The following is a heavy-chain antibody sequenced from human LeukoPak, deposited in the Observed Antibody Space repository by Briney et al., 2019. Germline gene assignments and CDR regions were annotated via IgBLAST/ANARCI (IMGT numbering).Heavy chain of an antibody. CDR2: IYYSGST. CDR1: GGSFSGYY. J-gene: IGHJ6*02. V-gene: IGHV4-59*08. Sequence: PSETLSLTCAVYGGSFSGYYWSWIRQPPGKGLEWIGYIYYSGSTNYNPSLKSRVTISVDTSKNQFSLKLSSVTAADTAVYYCARQMGCSSTSCYHYYYYGMDVWGQGTTVTVSS. CDR3: ARQMGCSSTSCYHYYYYGMDV. D-gene: IGHD2-2*01.